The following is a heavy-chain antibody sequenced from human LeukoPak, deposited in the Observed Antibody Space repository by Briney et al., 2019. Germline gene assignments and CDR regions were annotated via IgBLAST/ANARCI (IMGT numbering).Heavy chain of an antibody. CDR3: ARDWVGYYGSGSGGDWFDP. CDR2: ISAYNGNT. V-gene: IGHV1-18*01. J-gene: IGHJ5*02. D-gene: IGHD3-10*01. Sequence: GASVKVSCKASGYTFTSYGISWVRQAPGQGLEWMGWISAYNGNTNYAQKLQGRGTMTTDTSTSTAYMELRSLRSDDTAVYYCARDWVGYYGSGSGGDWFDPWGQGTLVTVSS. CDR1: GYTFTSYG.